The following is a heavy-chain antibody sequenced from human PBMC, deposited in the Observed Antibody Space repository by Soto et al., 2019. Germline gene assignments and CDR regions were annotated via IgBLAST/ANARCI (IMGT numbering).Heavy chain of an antibody. D-gene: IGHD3-10*01. CDR3: ACGRGSYLGQYYYYYGMDV. J-gene: IGHJ6*02. Sequence: QVQLQQWGAGLLKPSETLSLTCAVYGGSFSGYYWSWIRQPPGKGLEWIGEINHSGSTNYNPSLKSRVTISVDTSKNQFSLKLSSVTAADTAVYYCACGRGSYLGQYYYYYGMDVWGQGTTVTVS. CDR2: INHSGST. V-gene: IGHV4-34*01. CDR1: GGSFSGYY.